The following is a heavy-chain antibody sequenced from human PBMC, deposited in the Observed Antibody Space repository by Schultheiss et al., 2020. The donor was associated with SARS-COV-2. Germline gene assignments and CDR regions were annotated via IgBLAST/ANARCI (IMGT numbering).Heavy chain of an antibody. J-gene: IGHJ6*02. Sequence: ASVKVSCKASGYTFTSFGISWVRQAPGQGLEWMGWISAYNGNTKYSQKFQGRVTITRDTSASTAYMELSSLRSEDTAVYYCARGDYDFWSGYYSGVSYYGMDVWGQGATVTVSS. CDR2: ISAYNGNT. D-gene: IGHD3-3*01. CDR3: ARGDYDFWSGYYSGVSYYGMDV. V-gene: IGHV1-18*01. CDR1: GYTFTSFG.